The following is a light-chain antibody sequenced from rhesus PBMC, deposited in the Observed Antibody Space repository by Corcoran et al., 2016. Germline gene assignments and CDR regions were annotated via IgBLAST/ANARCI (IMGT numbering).Light chain of an antibody. CDR2: AAS. V-gene: IGKV1-28*03. CDR3: LQHNSYPRT. J-gene: IGKJ1*01. Sequence: DIQMTQSPSSLSASVGDTVTITCRASQGISSYLNWFQQKPGKAPKLLIYAASSWESGVPSRFSGSGSWTDFTLTISSLQPEDFAVYYCLQHNSYPRTFGQGTKVEIK. CDR1: QGISSY.